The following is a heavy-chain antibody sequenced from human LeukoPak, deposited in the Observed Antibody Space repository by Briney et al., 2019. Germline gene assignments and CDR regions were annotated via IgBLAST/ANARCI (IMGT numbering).Heavy chain of an antibody. Sequence: GASVKVSCKASGYTFTSYGISWVRQAPGQGLEWMGWISAYNGNTNYAQKLQGRVTMTTDTSTSTAYMELRSLRSDDTAVYYCARVFSLRGRPYYYMDVWGKGTTVTVSS. D-gene: IGHD2/OR15-2a*01. CDR3: ARVFSLRGRPYYYMDV. V-gene: IGHV1-18*01. J-gene: IGHJ6*03. CDR1: GYTFTSYG. CDR2: ISAYNGNT.